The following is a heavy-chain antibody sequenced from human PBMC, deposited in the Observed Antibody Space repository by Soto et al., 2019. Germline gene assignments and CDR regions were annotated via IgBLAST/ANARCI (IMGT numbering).Heavy chain of an antibody. D-gene: IGHD6-13*01. CDR1: SGSISSSNW. CDR3: ARVGPTSAAACKLLNAFDI. CDR2: IYHSGST. V-gene: IGHV4-4*02. Sequence: QVQLQESGPGLVKPSGTLSLTCAVSSGSISSSNWWSWVRQPPGKGLEWIGEIYHSGSTKNNPSLKKGVSISVDTSKIHVSLKLSSVTAADTAVYYCARVGPTSAAACKLLNAFDIWGQGTMVTVSS. J-gene: IGHJ3*02.